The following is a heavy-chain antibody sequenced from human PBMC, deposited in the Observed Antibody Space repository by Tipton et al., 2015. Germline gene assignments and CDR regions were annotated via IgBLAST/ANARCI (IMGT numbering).Heavy chain of an antibody. CDR1: GYTFSSYG. CDR2: ISAYSGNT. CDR3: ARDASMSVGAQKTFDY. D-gene: IGHD1-26*01. J-gene: IGHJ4*02. Sequence: QSGAEVKKPGASVKVSCKASGYTFSSYGISWVRQAPGQGLEWMGWISAYSGNTNYAEKFQGRVTMTTDTSTSTAYMELRSLRSDDTAVYYCARDASMSVGAQKTFDYWGQGTLVTVSS. V-gene: IGHV1-18*01.